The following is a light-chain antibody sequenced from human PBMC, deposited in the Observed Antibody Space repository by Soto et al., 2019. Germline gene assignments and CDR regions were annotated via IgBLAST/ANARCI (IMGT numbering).Light chain of an antibody. CDR3: SSYTATRGV. J-gene: IGLJ1*01. V-gene: IGLV1-47*01. CDR1: SSNIGSNY. Sequence: QSVLTQPPSASGTPGQRVTISCSGSSSNIGSNYVYWYHQLPGTAPKLVIYRNNQRPSGVPDRISGSKSGTSASLAISGLRSEDEADYYCSSYTATRGVFGTGTKLTVL. CDR2: RNN.